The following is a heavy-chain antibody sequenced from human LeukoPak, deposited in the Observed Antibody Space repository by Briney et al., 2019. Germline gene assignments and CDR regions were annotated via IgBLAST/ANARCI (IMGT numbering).Heavy chain of an antibody. CDR1: GYSISSSYY. CDR2: IYTSGST. D-gene: IGHD2-15*01. V-gene: IGHV4-4*07. Sequence: KSSETLSLTCAVSGYSISSSYYWSWIRQPAGKGLEWIGRIYTSGSTNYNPSLKSRVTMSVDTSKNQFSLKLSSVTAADTAVYYCASVYGGRVYWGQGTLVTVSS. CDR3: ASVYGGRVY. J-gene: IGHJ4*02.